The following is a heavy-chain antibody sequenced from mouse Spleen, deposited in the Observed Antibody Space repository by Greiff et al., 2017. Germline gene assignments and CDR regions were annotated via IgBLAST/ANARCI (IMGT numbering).Heavy chain of an antibody. CDR2: IWSDGST. CDR3: ASAYYSYYSYYFDY. CDR1: GFSLTNYA. D-gene: IGHD2-12*01. J-gene: IGHJ2*01. V-gene: IGHV2-4-1*01. Sequence: VMLVESGPGLVAPSQSLSITCTVSGFSLTNYAVHWVRQSPGKGLEWLGVIWSDGSTDYNAAFISRLSISKDNSKSQVFFKMNSLQADDTAIYYCASAYYSYYSYYFDYWGQGTTLTVSS.